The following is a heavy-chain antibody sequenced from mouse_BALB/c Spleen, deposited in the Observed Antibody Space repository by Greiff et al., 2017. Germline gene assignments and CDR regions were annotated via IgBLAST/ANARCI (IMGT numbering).Heavy chain of an antibody. D-gene: IGHD2-1*01. V-gene: IGHV3-6*02. CDR1: GYSITSGYY. CDR2: ISYDGSN. CDR3: ARGRMGNYGYFDV. Sequence: EVKLQESGPGLVKPSQSLSLTCSVTGYSITSGYYWNWIRQFPGNKLEWMGYISYDGSNNYNPSLKNRISITRDTSKNQFFLKLNSVTTEDTATYYCARGRMGNYGYFDVWGAGTTVTVSS. J-gene: IGHJ1*01.